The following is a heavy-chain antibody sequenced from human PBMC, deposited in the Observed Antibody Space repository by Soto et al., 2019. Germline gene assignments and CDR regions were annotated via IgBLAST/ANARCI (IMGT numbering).Heavy chain of an antibody. CDR1: GFTFSSYA. CDR2: ISGSGGST. V-gene: IGHV3-23*01. CDR3: AKVTGGLNYYDSGVGAFDI. Sequence: EVQLLESGGGLVQPGGSLRLSCAASGFTFSSYAMSWVRQAPGKGLEWVSAISGSGGSTYYADSVKGRFTISRDNSKNTLYLQMNSLRAEDTAVYYCAKVTGGLNYYDSGVGAFDIWGQGTMVTVSS. D-gene: IGHD3-22*01. J-gene: IGHJ3*02.